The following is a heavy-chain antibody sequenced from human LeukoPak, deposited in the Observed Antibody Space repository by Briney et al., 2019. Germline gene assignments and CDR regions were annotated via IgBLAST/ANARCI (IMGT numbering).Heavy chain of an antibody. CDR3: ARDSDTAMVSGYYYYYMDV. J-gene: IGHJ6*03. Sequence: SETLSLTCTVSGGSISSYYWSWIRQPPGKGLEWIGYIYYSGSTNYNPSLKSRVTISVDTSKNQFSLKLSSVTAADTAVYYCARDSDTAMVSGYYYYYMDVWGKGTTVTVSS. CDR1: GGSISSYY. CDR2: IYYSGST. V-gene: IGHV4-59*01. D-gene: IGHD5-18*01.